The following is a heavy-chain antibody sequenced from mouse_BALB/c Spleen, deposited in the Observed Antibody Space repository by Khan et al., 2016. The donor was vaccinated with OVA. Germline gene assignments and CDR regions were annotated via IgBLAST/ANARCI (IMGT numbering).Heavy chain of an antibody. CDR2: IDPANGNT. CDR3: AGINE. V-gene: IGHV14-3*02. J-gene: IGHJ4*01. CDR1: GFTFNDSY. Sequence: VQLKQSGAELVKPGASVKLSCTASGFTFNDSYMHWVKQRPEQGLEWLGRIDPANGNTKYDPKFQGKATITADTSSNTAYLQLSSLTSEDTAVYYWAGINEWGQGTTVTVSS.